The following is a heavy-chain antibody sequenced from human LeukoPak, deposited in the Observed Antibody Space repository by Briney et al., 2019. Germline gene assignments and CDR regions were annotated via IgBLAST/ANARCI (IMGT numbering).Heavy chain of an antibody. CDR2: INTYNGNT. D-gene: IGHD6-13*01. CDR1: GYTFTTYG. J-gene: IGHJ4*02. CDR3: ARDASSSWYTRIDY. Sequence: ASVKVSCKASGYTFTTYGISWVRQAPGQGLECMGWINTYNGNTNYAQKLQGRVTMTTDTSTSTAYMELRSLRSDDTAVYYCARDASSSWYTRIDYWGQGTLVTVSS. V-gene: IGHV1-18*01.